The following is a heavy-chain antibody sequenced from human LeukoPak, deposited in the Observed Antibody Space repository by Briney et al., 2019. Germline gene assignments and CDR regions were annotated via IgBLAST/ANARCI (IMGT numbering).Heavy chain of an antibody. CDR1: GFTFSSNS. Sequence: GGSLRLSCAASGFTFSSNSMNWVRQAPGKGLEWVSSISSSSSYIYYADSVKGRFTISRDNAKNSLYLQMNSLRAEDTAVYYCARDLMVRGVRLAYWGQGTLVTVSS. CDR2: ISSSSSYI. D-gene: IGHD3-10*01. CDR3: ARDLMVRGVRLAY. V-gene: IGHV3-21*01. J-gene: IGHJ4*02.